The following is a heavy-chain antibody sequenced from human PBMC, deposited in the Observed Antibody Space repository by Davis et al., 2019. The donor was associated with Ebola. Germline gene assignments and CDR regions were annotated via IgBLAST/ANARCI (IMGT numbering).Heavy chain of an antibody. CDR2: IYSGGST. D-gene: IGHD5-24*01. CDR1: GFTVSSNY. J-gene: IGHJ4*02. CDR3: ARFQVDGYNYGGDY. V-gene: IGHV3-53*01. Sequence: PGGSLRLSCAASGFTVSSNYMSWVRQAPGKGLEWVSVIYSGGSTYYADSVKGRFTISRDNSKNTLYLQMNSLRAEDTAVYYCARFQVDGYNYGGDYWGQGTLVTVSS.